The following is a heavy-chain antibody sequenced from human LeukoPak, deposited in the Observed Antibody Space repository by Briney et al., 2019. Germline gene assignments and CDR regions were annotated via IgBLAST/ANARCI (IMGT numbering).Heavy chain of an antibody. CDR1: GYTFTSYD. J-gene: IGHJ4*02. D-gene: IGHD3-10*01. V-gene: IGHV1-8*01. Sequence: ASVKVSCKASGYTFTSYDINWVRQATGQGLEWMGWMNPNSGNTGNAQKFQGRVSMTRNTYKSKDYMELSSLRSEDTAVYYCARAIRNMVRGVIISVTPHKLYYFDYWGQGTLVTVSS. CDR2: MNPNSGNT. CDR3: ARAIRNMVRGVIISVTPHKLYYFDY.